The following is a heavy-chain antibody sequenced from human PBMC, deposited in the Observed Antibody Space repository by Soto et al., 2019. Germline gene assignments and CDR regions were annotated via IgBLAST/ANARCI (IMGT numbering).Heavy chain of an antibody. J-gene: IGHJ4*02. D-gene: IGHD6-19*01. CDR2: ISYDGSNK. Sequence: PGGSLRLSCAASGFTFSSYGMHWVRQAPGKGLEWVAVISYDGSNKYYADSVKGRFTISRDNSKNTLYLQMNSLRAEDTAVYYCAKSGIAVAVIPYYWGQGTLVTVSS. V-gene: IGHV3-30*18. CDR3: AKSGIAVAVIPYY. CDR1: GFTFSSYG.